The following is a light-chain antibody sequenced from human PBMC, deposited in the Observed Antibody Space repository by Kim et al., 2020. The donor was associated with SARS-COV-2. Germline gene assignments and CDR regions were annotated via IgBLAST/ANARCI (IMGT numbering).Light chain of an antibody. CDR2: RAS. CDR3: LQYNDWPPWT. V-gene: IGKV3-15*01. J-gene: IGKJ1*01. Sequence: PGERAPLSCRASQSVSNNLAWYPQKPGQAPRLLIYRASTRATGIPARFSGSGSGTDFTLTISSLQSEDFAVYYCLQYNDWPPWTFGQGTKVDIK. CDR1: QSVSNN.